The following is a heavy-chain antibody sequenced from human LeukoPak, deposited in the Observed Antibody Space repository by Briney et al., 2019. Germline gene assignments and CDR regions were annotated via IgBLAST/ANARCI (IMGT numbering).Heavy chain of an antibody. D-gene: IGHD6-19*01. Sequence: GGSLRLSCAASGFTFSSYGMHWVRQAPGKGLEWVASIRYDGSSKYYADSVKGRFTISRDNSKNTVYLQMNSLRAEDTAVYYCAKDAPVVGYYYSYMDVWGKGTTVTISS. CDR1: GFTFSSYG. CDR2: IRYDGSSK. J-gene: IGHJ6*03. V-gene: IGHV3-30*02. CDR3: AKDAPVVGYYYSYMDV.